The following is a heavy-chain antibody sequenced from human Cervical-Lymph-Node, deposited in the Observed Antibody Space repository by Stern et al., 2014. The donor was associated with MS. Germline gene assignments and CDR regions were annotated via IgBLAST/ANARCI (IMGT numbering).Heavy chain of an antibody. J-gene: IGHJ4*02. CDR3: ARDLRGFTNGLTFDY. D-gene: IGHD3-9*01. CDR1: GFTFSDYA. Sequence: EVQLVESGGGLVKPGGSLRVSCAGTGFTFSDYALNWVRQAPGKGLEWVSSMSSSGTYIYYADSVQGRFTISRDNAKNSLYLQMNSLGAEDTAVYYCARDLRGFTNGLTFDYWGQGTLVTVSS. V-gene: IGHV3-21*01. CDR2: MSSSGTYI.